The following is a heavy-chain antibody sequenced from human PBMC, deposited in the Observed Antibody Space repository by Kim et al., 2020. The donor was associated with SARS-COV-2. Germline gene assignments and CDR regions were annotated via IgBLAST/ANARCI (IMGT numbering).Heavy chain of an antibody. Sequence: SETLSLTCTVSGGSIIRDNYYWGWIRQPPGKGLEWTASIYYTGSTYYNPSLKSRVTISADTSKNQFSLKLTSVTAADTAVYYCARRRIVATIDYWGQGTLVTVSS. D-gene: IGHD5-12*01. CDR2: IYYTGST. CDR3: ARRRIVATIDY. CDR1: GGSIIRDNYY. V-gene: IGHV4-39*01. J-gene: IGHJ4*02.